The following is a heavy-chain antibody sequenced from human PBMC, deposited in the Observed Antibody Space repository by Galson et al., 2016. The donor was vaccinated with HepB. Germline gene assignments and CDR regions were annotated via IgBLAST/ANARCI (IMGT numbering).Heavy chain of an antibody. D-gene: IGHD3-22*01. CDR1: GFTFSSYG. CDR3: ARGGFKEYYDSSGYYLDY. J-gene: IGHJ4*02. Sequence: SLRLSCAASGFTFSSYGMHWVRQAPGKGLEWVAVIWYDGSNKYYADSVKGRFTISRDNSKNTPYLQMNSLRAEDTAVYYCARGGFKEYYDSSGYYLDYWGQGTLVTVSS. V-gene: IGHV3-33*01. CDR2: IWYDGSNK.